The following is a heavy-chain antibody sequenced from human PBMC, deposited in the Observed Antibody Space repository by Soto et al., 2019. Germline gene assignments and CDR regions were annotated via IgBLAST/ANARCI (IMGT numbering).Heavy chain of an antibody. CDR3: ARGPGGPDGPGDY. Sequence: QVQLVQSGAEVKKPGASVKVSCKASGYTFTSYAMHWVRQAPGQRLEWMGWINAGNGNTKYSQKFQGRVTITRDTAASTADMELGSLRSEATAVYYCARGPGGPDGPGDYWGQGTLVTVSS. J-gene: IGHJ4*02. D-gene: IGHD2-15*01. CDR1: GYTFTSYA. V-gene: IGHV1-3*01. CDR2: INAGNGNT.